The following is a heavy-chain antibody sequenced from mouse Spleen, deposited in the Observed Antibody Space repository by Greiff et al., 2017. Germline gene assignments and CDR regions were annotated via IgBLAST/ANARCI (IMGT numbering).Heavy chain of an antibody. V-gene: IGHV2-9-1*01. D-gene: IGHD2-3*01. J-gene: IGHJ4*01. CDR2: IWTGGGT. CDR1: GFSLTSYA. Sequence: QVQLKQSGPGLVAPSQSLSITCTVSGFSLTSYAISWVRQPPGKGLEWLGVIWTGGGTNYNSALKSRLSISKDNSKSQVFLKMNSLQTDDTARYYCARSLYDGYLYAMDYWGQGTSVTVSS. CDR3: ARSLYDGYLYAMDY.